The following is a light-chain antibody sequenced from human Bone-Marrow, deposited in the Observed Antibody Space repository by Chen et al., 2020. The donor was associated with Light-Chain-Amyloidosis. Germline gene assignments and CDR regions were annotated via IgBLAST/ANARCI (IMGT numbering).Light chain of an antibody. CDR3: HVWDRSSDRPV. CDR1: NIGSTS. Sequence: FVLIQPSSVSVAPGQTATIACGGNNIGSTSAHWYQLTPGQAPLLVVYDDSDRPSGIPERLSGSDSVNTATLPISRVEAGDEADYYCHVWDRSSDRPVFGGGTKLTVL. CDR2: DDS. J-gene: IGLJ3*02. V-gene: IGLV3-21*02.